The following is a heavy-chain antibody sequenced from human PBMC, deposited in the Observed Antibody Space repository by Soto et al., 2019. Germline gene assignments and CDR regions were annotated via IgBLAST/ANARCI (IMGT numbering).Heavy chain of an antibody. CDR2: IYHSGST. J-gene: IGHJ5*02. CDR3: ARIAGLYNWFDP. Sequence: KSSETLSLTCAVSGGSISSGGYSWSWIRQPPGKGLEWIGYIYHSGSTYYNPSLKSRVTISVDRSKNQFSLKLSSVTAADTAVYYCARIAGLYNWFDPWGQGTLVTVSS. D-gene: IGHD6-13*01. V-gene: IGHV4-30-2*01. CDR1: GGSISSGGYS.